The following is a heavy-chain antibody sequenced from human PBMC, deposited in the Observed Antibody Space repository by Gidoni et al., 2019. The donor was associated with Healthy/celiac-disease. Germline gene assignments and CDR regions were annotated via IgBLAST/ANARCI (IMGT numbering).Heavy chain of an antibody. CDR2: IYPGDSDT. CDR1: GYSFTSYW. CDR3: ARRTSAMERFGWFDP. J-gene: IGHJ5*02. D-gene: IGHD5-18*01. V-gene: IGHV5-51*01. Sequence: EVHLVQSGAEVKKLGESLKISCKGSGYSFTSYWIGWVRQMPGKGLEWMGIIYPGDSDTRYSPSFQGQVTISADKSISTAYLQWSSLKASDTAMYYWARRTSAMERFGWFDPWGQGTLVTVSS.